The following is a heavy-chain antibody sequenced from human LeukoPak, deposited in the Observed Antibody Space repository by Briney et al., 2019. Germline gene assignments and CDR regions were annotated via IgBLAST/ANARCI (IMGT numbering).Heavy chain of an antibody. CDR3: ARGEYSGSTYYFDY. CDR1: SDSISSYY. Sequence: SETRSLTCTVSSDSISSYYWSGIRQPPGKGLEWIGYIYYSGTTKYNPSLKSRVTISVDTSKNQFSLKLSSVTAADTAVYYCARGEYSGSTYYFDYWGQGTLVTVSS. J-gene: IGHJ4*02. D-gene: IGHD1-26*01. V-gene: IGHV4-59*12. CDR2: IYYSGTT.